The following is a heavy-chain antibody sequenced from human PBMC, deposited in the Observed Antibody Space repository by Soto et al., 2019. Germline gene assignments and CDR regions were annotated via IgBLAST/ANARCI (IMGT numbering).Heavy chain of an antibody. CDR1: CRSMISYY. D-gene: IGHD3-3*02. V-gene: IGHV4-4*07. CDR3: AREGDDRHFFFDS. CDR2: IYTGGNT. Sequence: ASETLSLTCNVSCRSMISYYWSWIRQPAGKGLEWIGRIYTGGNTNYNPSLKSRVTMSVDTSKSQFSLSLTSVTAADTAVYYCAREGDDRHFFFDSWGQGTLVTVSS. J-gene: IGHJ4*02.